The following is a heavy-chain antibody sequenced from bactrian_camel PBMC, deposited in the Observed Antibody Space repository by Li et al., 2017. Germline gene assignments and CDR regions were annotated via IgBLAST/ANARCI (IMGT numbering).Heavy chain of an antibody. J-gene: IGHJ4*01. CDR3: AAEFSAPCRSWLRPGYRY. Sequence: QVQLVESGGGSVQAGGSLRLSCVASGFTASSKCMGWFRQVPGKEREGVGGVDRYGATSYADSVKGRFTISLDKTENTAYLQMNSLQPEDAAMYYCAAEFSAPCRSWLRPGYRYWGQGTQVTVS. CDR1: GFTASSKC. D-gene: IGHD2*01. V-gene: IGHV3S9*01. CDR2: VDRYGAT.